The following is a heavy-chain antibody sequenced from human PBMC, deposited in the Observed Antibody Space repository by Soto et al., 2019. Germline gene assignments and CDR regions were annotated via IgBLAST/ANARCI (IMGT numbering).Heavy chain of an antibody. D-gene: IGHD2-8*01. V-gene: IGHV3-72*01. J-gene: IGHJ4*02. CDR3: ARLMGTSFDL. CDR2: ARNKAHGYTT. CDR1: GFTFSDHH. Sequence: GGSLRLSCAASGFTFSDHHMDCVRQAPGKGMEWVGRARNKAHGYTTAYAASLKGRLTILRDDSKNSLSLQMNSLKTEDTAVYFCARLMGTSFDLWGQGTRGTVSS.